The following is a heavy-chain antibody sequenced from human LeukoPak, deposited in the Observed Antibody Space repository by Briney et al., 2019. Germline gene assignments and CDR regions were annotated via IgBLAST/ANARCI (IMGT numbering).Heavy chain of an antibody. V-gene: IGHV3-7*01. D-gene: IGHD2-2*01. J-gene: IGHJ6*03. CDR2: IEQDGSEK. CDR3: ARVAGYCSSTSCPYYYMDV. CDR1: GFTFSSYW. Sequence: PGGSLRLSCAASGFTFSSYWMSWVRQAPGKGLEWVANIEQDGSEKYYVDSVKGRFTISRDNAKNSLYLQMNSLRAEDTAVYYCARVAGYCSSTSCPYYYMDVWGKGTTVTVSS.